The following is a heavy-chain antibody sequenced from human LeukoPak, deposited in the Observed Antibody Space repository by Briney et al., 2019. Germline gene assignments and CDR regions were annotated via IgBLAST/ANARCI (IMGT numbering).Heavy chain of an antibody. CDR3: ARRIVVVVAATPGDAFDI. Sequence: GGSLRFSCAASGFTFSSYEMNWVRQAPGKGLEWVSYISSSGSTIYYADSVKGRFTISRDNAKNSLYLQMNSLRAEDTAVYYCARRIVVVVAATPGDAFDIWGQGTMVTVSS. J-gene: IGHJ3*02. CDR1: GFTFSSYE. V-gene: IGHV3-48*03. CDR2: ISSSGSTI. D-gene: IGHD2-15*01.